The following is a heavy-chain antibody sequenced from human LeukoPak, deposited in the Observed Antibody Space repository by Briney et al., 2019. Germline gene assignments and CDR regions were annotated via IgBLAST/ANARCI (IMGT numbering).Heavy chain of an antibody. CDR2: INPNSGGT. V-gene: IGHV1-2*02. CDR1: GYSFTGYY. D-gene: IGHD6-13*01. Sequence: ASVKVSCKASGYSFTGYYMHWVRQAPGQGLEWMGWINPNSGGTNYAQKSQGRVTMTRDTSISTAYMELRRLRSDDTAVYYCAKDWGIAAAGLDWFDPWGQGTLVTVSS. CDR3: AKDWGIAAAGLDWFDP. J-gene: IGHJ5*02.